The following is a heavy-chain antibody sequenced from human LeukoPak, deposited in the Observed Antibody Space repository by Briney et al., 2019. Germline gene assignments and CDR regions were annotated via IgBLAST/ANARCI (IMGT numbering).Heavy chain of an antibody. V-gene: IGHV3-23*01. CDR3: ARAKRGTPLPISYYYYAMDV. Sequence: GGSLRVSCTASGFSFRTYAMNWVRQARGKGLEWVSGISGNGGSTHYADAVKGRFNISRDNSKNTLFVQMNSLRDEDTAVYFCARAKRGTPLPISYYYYAMDVWGPGTTVTVSS. J-gene: IGHJ6*02. CDR1: GFSFRTYA. D-gene: IGHD1-1*01. CDR2: ISGNGGST.